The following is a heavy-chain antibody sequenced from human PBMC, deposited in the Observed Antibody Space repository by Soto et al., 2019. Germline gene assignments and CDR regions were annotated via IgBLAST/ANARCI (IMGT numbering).Heavy chain of an antibody. CDR1: GFTFSDYG. D-gene: IGHD4-17*01. Sequence: QVQLVESGGGVVQPGRSLRLSCAASGFTFSDYGIHWVRQAPGKGLEWVAVISYDGSNKYYADSVKGRFTISRDNSRNTLYLQRNSLRAEDTAVYYCAQDLGYGDYVSGYWGQGALVTVST. V-gene: IGHV3-30*18. CDR3: AQDLGYGDYVSGY. CDR2: ISYDGSNK. J-gene: IGHJ4*02.